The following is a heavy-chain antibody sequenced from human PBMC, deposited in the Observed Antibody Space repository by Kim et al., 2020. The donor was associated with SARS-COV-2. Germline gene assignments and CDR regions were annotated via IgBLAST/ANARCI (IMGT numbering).Heavy chain of an antibody. CDR1: GDSVSSGSYF. D-gene: IGHD3-22*01. V-gene: IGHV4-61*01. CDR3: ASGRMTYLYDTTSPLSWCDR. J-gene: IGHJ5*02. CDR2: IYYTGNT. Sequence: SETLCLTCTVSGDSVSSGSYFWSWIRQPPGMGLEWIGHIYYTGNTKYNPSLKSRVTISVDTTKNQFSLKLTSVAAADTAVYYWASGRMTYLYDTTSPLSWCDRWGQGTLVTVTA.